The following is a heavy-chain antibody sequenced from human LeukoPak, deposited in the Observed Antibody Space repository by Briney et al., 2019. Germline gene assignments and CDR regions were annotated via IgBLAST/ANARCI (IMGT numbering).Heavy chain of an antibody. CDR3: ARGSPLSSMIVVVDDAFDI. J-gene: IGHJ3*02. CDR1: GFTFSSYS. V-gene: IGHV3-21*01. CDR2: ISSSSSYI. Sequence: GGSLRLSRAASGFTFSSYSMNWVRQAPGKGLEWVSSISSSSSYIYYADSVKGRFTISRDNAKNSLYLQMNSLRAEDTAVYYCARGSPLSSMIVVVDDAFDIWGQGTMVTVSS. D-gene: IGHD3-22*01.